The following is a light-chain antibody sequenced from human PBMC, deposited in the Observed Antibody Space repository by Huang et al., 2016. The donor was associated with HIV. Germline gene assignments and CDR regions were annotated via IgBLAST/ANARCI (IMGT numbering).Light chain of an antibody. J-gene: IGKJ1*01. V-gene: IGKV1-39*01. CDR3: QQSSNTPHT. CDR2: AAS. CDR1: QNIRSY. Sequence: DIQMTQSPSYLSASVGDRVTVTCRASQNIRSYLNWYQQKAGKAPRLLIYAASSLQRGVPSRFSGSGSGTDFTLTISSLQREDFATYYCQQSSNTPHTFGQGTKVEIK.